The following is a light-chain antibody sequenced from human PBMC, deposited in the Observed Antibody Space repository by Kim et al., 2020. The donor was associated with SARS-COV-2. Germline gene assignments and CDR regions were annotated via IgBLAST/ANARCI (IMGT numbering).Light chain of an antibody. Sequence: PSSLYASVGDRVTITCQASQDISNSLNWYQQKPGKAPKLLIYDASNLETGVPSRFSGSGSGTDFTFTIITLQPEDIATYYCQQRSTFGQGTKLEI. CDR3: QQRST. CDR2: DAS. J-gene: IGKJ2*01. CDR1: QDISNS. V-gene: IGKV1-33*01.